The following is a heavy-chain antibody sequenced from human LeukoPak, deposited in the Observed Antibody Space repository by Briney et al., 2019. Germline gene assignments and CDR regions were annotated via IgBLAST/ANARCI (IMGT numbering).Heavy chain of an antibody. V-gene: IGHV3-7*01. J-gene: IGHJ4*02. Sequence: GGSLRLSCAASGFTFSSFWMTWVRQAPGKGLEWVANIKQDGSEKYYVDSVRGRFTISRDNATNSLYLQMNSLRAEDTAVYYCARDLNYFDYWGQGTLVTASS. CDR1: GFTFSSFW. CDR3: ARDLNYFDY. CDR2: IKQDGSEK.